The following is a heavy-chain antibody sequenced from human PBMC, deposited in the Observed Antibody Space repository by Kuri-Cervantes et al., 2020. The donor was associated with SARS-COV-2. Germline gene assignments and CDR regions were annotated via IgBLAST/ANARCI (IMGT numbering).Heavy chain of an antibody. CDR1: GFTFSNFA. J-gene: IGHJ3*02. CDR2: IKQDGSEK. CDR3: ARDSTGSIDI. D-gene: IGHD1-14*01. V-gene: IGHV3-7*01. Sequence: GESLKISCAASGFTFSNFAMNWVRQAPEKGLEWVANIKQDGSEKYYVDSVKGRFTISRDNAKNSLYLQMNSLRAEDTAVYYCARDSTGSIDIWGQGTMVTVSS.